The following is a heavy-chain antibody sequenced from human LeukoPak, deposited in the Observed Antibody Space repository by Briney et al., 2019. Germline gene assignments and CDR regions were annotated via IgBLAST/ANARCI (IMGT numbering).Heavy chain of an antibody. J-gene: IGHJ3*02. CDR2: IGSTGDT. Sequence: PGGSLRLSCVASGFNFSKTDMHWVRQSTGKSLEWVSGIGSTGDTTYPGSVKGRFTISRDNSKNTLFLEMNSLRAEDTAVYYCAKALTSGWYLDAFNIWGQGTMVTVSS. CDR3: AKALTSGWYLDAFNI. D-gene: IGHD6-19*01. V-gene: IGHV3-13*01. CDR1: GFNFSKTD.